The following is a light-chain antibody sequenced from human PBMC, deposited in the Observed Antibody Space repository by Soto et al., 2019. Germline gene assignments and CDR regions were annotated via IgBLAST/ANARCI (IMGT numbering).Light chain of an antibody. CDR2: EAS. Sequence: DIPLAQSPSPLSASVEDRLTITCRATQSINWLAWYQQKPGKAPKLLIFEASRLESGVPSRFSGSGSGTEFTLTISSLQPDDFGTYYCQHYDTYSPMWTFGQGTKVDVK. CDR1: QSINW. J-gene: IGKJ1*01. CDR3: QHYDTYSPMWT. V-gene: IGKV1-5*03.